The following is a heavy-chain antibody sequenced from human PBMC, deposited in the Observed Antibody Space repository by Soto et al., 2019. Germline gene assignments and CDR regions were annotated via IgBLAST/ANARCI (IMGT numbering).Heavy chain of an antibody. CDR2: ISWNGDAT. Sequence: ESGGALVQPGGSLRLSCTASGFTFDDYAIHWVRQAPGKGLEWISGISWNGDATGYADSVKGRFTISRDNAKNSLYLQMSSLRTEDTAMYFCANLPLYGSGFDCWGQGTLVTVAS. CDR3: ANLPLYGSGFDC. D-gene: IGHD3-10*01. V-gene: IGHV3-9*01. CDR1: GFTFDDYA. J-gene: IGHJ4*02.